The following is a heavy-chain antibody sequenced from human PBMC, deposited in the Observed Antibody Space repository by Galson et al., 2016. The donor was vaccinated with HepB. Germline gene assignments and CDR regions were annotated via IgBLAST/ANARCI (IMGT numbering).Heavy chain of an antibody. CDR3: ARGNYDSPGYFFDNWFDP. D-gene: IGHD3-22*01. Sequence: SLRLSCAVSGFTFSNYGMYWVRQAPGKGLEWVANIWYDGSRTYYADSVKGRFTISRDNSKSTVFLRMNSLRGEDTAVYYCARGNYDSPGYFFDNWFDPWGQRTLVTVSS. J-gene: IGHJ5*02. CDR2: IWYDGSRT. V-gene: IGHV3-33*07. CDR1: GFTFSNYG.